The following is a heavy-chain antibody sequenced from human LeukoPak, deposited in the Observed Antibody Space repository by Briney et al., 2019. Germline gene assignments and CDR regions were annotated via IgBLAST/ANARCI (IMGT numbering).Heavy chain of an antibody. Sequence: PSETLSLTCTVSGGSISSGGYYWSWIRQHPGKGLEWIGYIYYSGSTYYNPSLKSRVTLSVDTSKNQFSLKLSSVTAADTAVYYCASREVAVAGTSRTTDYWGQGTLVTVSS. CDR2: IYYSGST. D-gene: IGHD6-19*01. CDR1: GGSISSGGYY. CDR3: ASREVAVAGTSRTTDY. J-gene: IGHJ4*02. V-gene: IGHV4-31*03.